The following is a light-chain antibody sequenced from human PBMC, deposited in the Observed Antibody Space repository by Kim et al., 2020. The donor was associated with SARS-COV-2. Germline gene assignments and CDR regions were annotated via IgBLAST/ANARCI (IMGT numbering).Light chain of an antibody. V-gene: IGLV2-11*01. CDR2: DVS. J-gene: IGLJ3*02. CDR1: SIDVVGYNY. Sequence: SPVQSVTISCTGTSIDVVGYNYVSWYQQHPGKATKLMIYDVSKRPSGVPDRFSGSKSGNTASLTISGLQAEDEADYYCWLYAGSWVFAGGTQLTVL. CDR3: WLYAGSWV.